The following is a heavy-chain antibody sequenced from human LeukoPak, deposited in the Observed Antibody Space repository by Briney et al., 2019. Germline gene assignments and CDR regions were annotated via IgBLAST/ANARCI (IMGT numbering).Heavy chain of an antibody. J-gene: IGHJ4*02. CDR1: GFSFSNYA. V-gene: IGHV3-23*01. D-gene: IGHD6-13*01. CDR2: ISDSGGST. CDR3: AKGFTSSWNYYFDY. Sequence: GGTLRLFCAASGFSFSNYAMSWVRQAPGKGLEWVSAISDSGGSTYYADSVKGRFTIYRDNSKNTLNLQMNSLRGEDTAVYYCAKGFTSSWNYYFDYWGQGTLVTVSS.